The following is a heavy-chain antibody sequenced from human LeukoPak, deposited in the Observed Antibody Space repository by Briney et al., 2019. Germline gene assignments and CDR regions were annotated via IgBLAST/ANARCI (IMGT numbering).Heavy chain of an antibody. CDR1: GGSISSYF. Sequence: SETLSLTCTVSGGSISSYFWTWIRQPPGKGLEWIGYIYYSGSTSYNPSLKGRVTMSVDTSKNQFSLNLNSVTAADTAVYYCARGYLDWLDPWGQGTLVTVSS. D-gene: IGHD1-26*01. CDR3: ARGYLDWLDP. V-gene: IGHV4-59*01. J-gene: IGHJ5*02. CDR2: IYYSGST.